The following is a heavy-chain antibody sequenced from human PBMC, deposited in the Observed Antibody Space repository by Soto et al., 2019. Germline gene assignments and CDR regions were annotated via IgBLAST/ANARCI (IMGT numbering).Heavy chain of an antibody. CDR1: GYTFTSYG. J-gene: IGHJ6*02. D-gene: IGHD6-13*01. CDR3: ARDHSSSWYRYGMDV. V-gene: IGHV1-18*01. Sequence: ASVKVSCKASGYTFTSYGISWVRQAPGQGLEWMGWISAYNGNTNYAQKPQGRVTMTTDTSTSTAYMELRSLRSDDTAVYYCARDHSSSWYRYGMDVWGQGTTVTVSS. CDR2: ISAYNGNT.